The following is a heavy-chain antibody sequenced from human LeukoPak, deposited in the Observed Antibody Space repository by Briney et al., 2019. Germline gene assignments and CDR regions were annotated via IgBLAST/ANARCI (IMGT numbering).Heavy chain of an antibody. CDR3: ARDYYYDSSGYYRAVAPAGFSDY. D-gene: IGHD3-22*01. CDR1: GYTFTSYD. V-gene: IGHV1-8*01. Sequence: ASVKVSCKASGYTFTSYDINWVRQATGQGLEWMGWMNPNSGNTGYAQKFQGRVTMTRNTSISTAYMELSSLRSEDTAVYYCARDYYYDSSGYYRAVAPAGFSDYWGQGTLVTVSS. J-gene: IGHJ4*02. CDR2: MNPNSGNT.